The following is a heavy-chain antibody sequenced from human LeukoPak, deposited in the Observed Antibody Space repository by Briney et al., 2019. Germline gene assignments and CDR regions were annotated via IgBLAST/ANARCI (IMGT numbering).Heavy chain of an antibody. CDR2: IYHSGNT. Sequence: SETLSLTCIVSGYSISSGYYWDWIRQPPGKGLEWIGSIYHSGNTYYNPSLKSRVTISVDTSKNQFSLKLSSVTAADTAVYYCASGSSVGATHGEIDYWGQGTLVTVSS. V-gene: IGHV4-38-2*02. D-gene: IGHD1-26*01. CDR1: GYSISSGYY. J-gene: IGHJ4*02. CDR3: ASGSSVGATHGEIDY.